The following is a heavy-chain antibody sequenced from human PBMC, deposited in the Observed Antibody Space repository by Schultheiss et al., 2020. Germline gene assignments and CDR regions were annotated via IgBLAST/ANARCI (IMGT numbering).Heavy chain of an antibody. J-gene: IGHJ4*02. CDR2: ISGSGGST. CDR1: GFTFSTYT. Sequence: GGSLRLSCAASGFTFSTYTMNWVRQAPGKGLEWVSAISGSGGSTYYADSVKGRFTISRDNSKNTLYLQMNSLRAEDTAVYYCATDIVVVVAATPNDYWGQGTLVTVSS. V-gene: IGHV3-23*01. D-gene: IGHD2-15*01. CDR3: ATDIVVVVAATPNDY.